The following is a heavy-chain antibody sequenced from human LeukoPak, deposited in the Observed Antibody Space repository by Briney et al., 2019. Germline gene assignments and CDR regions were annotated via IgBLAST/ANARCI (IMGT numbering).Heavy chain of an antibody. D-gene: IGHD5-18*01. Sequence: SSVQVSCKASVGTFGNYVISWVRQAPGQGLEGMGGIIPICATAHYAEKFQGRLTITADESTSTVYMEMSSLRSEDTAMYYCAKEGDTALVTGYFDLWGRGTLVTVSS. CDR2: IIPICATA. V-gene: IGHV1-69*01. J-gene: IGHJ2*01. CDR1: VGTFGNYV. CDR3: AKEGDTALVTGYFDL.